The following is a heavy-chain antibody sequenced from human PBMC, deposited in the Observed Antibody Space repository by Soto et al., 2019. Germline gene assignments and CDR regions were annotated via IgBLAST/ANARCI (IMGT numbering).Heavy chain of an antibody. CDR1: GYSFANYW. V-gene: IGHV5-51*01. CDR3: ARQQQHISGPPIDY. Sequence: GESLKISCKASGYSFANYWIGWVRQMPGKGLEWMGIIYPGDSDTRYSPSFQGQVTISADKSIATAYLQWSSLKASDTAMYYCARQQQHISGPPIDYWGQGTLVTVSS. J-gene: IGHJ4*02. CDR2: IYPGDSDT. D-gene: IGHD3-22*01.